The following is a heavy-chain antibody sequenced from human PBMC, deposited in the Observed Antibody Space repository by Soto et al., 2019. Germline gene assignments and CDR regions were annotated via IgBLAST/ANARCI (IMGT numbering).Heavy chain of an antibody. J-gene: IGHJ4*02. Sequence: KPSETLSLTCTVSGGSISSYYWSWIRQPPGKGLEWIGYIYYSGSTNYNPSLKSRVTISVDTSRNQFSLKLSSVTAADTAVYYCARTYYYGSGSLYYFYYWGQGTLVTVSS. CDR2: IYYSGST. V-gene: IGHV4-59*01. CDR3: ARTYYYGSGSLYYFYY. D-gene: IGHD3-10*01. CDR1: GGSISSYY.